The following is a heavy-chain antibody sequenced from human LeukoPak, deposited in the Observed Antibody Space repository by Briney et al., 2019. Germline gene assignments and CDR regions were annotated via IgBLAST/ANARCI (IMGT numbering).Heavy chain of an antibody. Sequence: SETLSLTCTVSGGSFTSGSYYWNWIRQPPGKGLEWIGYIYYSGSTNYNPSLKSRVTRSVDTSKIQYSLKLSSVTAADTAVYYCARVLAAAGWFDPWGQGGLVTVCS. V-gene: IGHV4-61*01. CDR1: GGSFTSGSYY. J-gene: IGHJ5*02. CDR2: IYYSGST. CDR3: ARVLAAAGWFDP. D-gene: IGHD6-13*01.